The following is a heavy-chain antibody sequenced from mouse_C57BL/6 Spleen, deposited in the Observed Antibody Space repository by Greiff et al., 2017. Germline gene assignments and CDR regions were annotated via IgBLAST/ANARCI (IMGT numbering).Heavy chain of an antibody. J-gene: IGHJ2*01. D-gene: IGHD1-1*01. CDR3: ARGYYGSSSLFDY. CDR2: IYPRDGST. Sequence: VQLVESDAELVKPGASVKISCKVSGYTFTDHTIHWMKQRPEQGLEWIGYIYPRDGSTKYNEKFKGKATLTADKSSSTAYMQLNSLTSEDSAVYFCARGYYGSSSLFDYWGQGTTLTVSS. CDR1: GYTFTDHT. V-gene: IGHV1-78*01.